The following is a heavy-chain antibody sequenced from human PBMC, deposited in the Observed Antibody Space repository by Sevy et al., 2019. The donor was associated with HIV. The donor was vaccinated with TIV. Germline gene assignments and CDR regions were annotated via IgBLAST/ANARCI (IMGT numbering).Heavy chain of an antibody. D-gene: IGHD2-2*01. CDR3: ARVSCSSTSCSDFDY. Sequence: ASVKVSCKASGYTFTSYYMHWVRQAPGQGLEWMGIINPSGGSTSYAQKFQGRVTMTRDTSTSTVYMELSSLRSEDTAVYYCARVSCSSTSCSDFDYWGQGTLVTVSS. CDR1: GYTFTSYY. V-gene: IGHV1-46*01. J-gene: IGHJ4*02. CDR2: INPSGGST.